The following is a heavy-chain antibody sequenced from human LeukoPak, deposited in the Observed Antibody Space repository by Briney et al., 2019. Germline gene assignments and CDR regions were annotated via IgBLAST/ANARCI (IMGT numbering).Heavy chain of an antibody. CDR2: ISGGGGST. J-gene: IGHJ4*02. V-gene: IGHV3-23*01. D-gene: IGHD3-22*01. CDR1: GFTFSTYG. CDR3: ARRRGADSSGYSSDY. Sequence: PGGSLRLSCAVSGFTFSTYGMTWVRQAPGKGLEWVSNISGGGGSTSYAESVKGRFTTSRDNSKNTLYLQMNSLKVEDTAVYYCARRRGADSSGYSSDYWGQGPWSPSPQ.